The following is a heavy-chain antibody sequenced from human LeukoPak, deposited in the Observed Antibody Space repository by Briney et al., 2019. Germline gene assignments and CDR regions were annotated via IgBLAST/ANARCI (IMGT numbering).Heavy chain of an antibody. CDR3: ARGRYSYGYGALRRPTYFDY. V-gene: IGHV4-59*07. J-gene: IGHJ4*02. CDR2: IYYSGST. Sequence: LATLYLTCTGSGGSLSRLYWSWVRQPPGKGLEWIGYIYYSGSTNYNPSLKSRVTISVDTSKNQFSLKLSSVTAADTAVYYCARGRYSYGYGALRRPTYFDYWGQETLVTVSS. CDR1: GGSLSRLY. D-gene: IGHD5-18*01.